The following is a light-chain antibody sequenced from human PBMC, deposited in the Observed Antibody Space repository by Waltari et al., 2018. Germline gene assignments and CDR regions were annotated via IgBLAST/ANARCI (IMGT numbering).Light chain of an antibody. CDR3: CSYAGLGIYV. CDR1: SSDVGNYNL. Sequence: QSGLTQPASVSGSPGQSITVSCTGTSSDVGNYNLASWYQQYPGKAPRLMVYEVTKRTSGVSDRFFGSKSGNTASLTISGLQSEDEADYYCCSYAGLGIYVFGTGTKVTVL. CDR2: EVT. J-gene: IGLJ1*01. V-gene: IGLV2-23*02.